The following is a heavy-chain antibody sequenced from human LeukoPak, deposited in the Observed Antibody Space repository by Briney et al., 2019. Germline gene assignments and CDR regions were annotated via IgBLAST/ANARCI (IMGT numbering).Heavy chain of an antibody. CDR1: MHPDSRNY. D-gene: IGHD7-27*01. CDR3: ARDNWAYFDY. CDR2: IYSCGST. J-gene: IGHJ4*02. V-gene: IGHV3-53*01. Sequence: PGGPLTLLCTPSMHPDSRNYMTGPPDAPGEGLEWVTVIYSCGSTYYADSVKGRFTTSRDNSKNTLYLQMNSLRAEDTAVYYGARDNWAYFDYWGQGTLVTASS.